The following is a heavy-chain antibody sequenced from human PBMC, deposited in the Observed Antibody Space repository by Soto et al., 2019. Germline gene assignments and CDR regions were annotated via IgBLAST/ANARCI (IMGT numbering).Heavy chain of an antibody. CDR1: GGSVSSGSYQ. CDR2: IHVSGST. CDR3: ARDGHGMDV. J-gene: IGHJ6*02. Sequence: PSETLSLTCTVSGGSVSSGSYQWTWIQQPPGKGLEWIGYIHVSGSTNDNPSLKGRVTMSIDTSKNQFSLKLSSVTAADTAVYYCARDGHGMDVWGQGTKVTVSS. V-gene: IGHV4-61*01.